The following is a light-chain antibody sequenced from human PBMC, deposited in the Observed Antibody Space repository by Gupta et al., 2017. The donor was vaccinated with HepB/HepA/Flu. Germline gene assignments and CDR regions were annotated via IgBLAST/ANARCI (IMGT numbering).Light chain of an antibody. CDR1: WSNIGDNT. V-gene: IGLV1-36*01. J-gene: IGLJ3*02. CDR3: AAWDDSLNGLV. Sequence: QSVVTQPPSVSEAPRQRVTISCSGSWSNIGDNTVNWYQQPPGKAPKLLIYYDDLRPSGVPARFSGSKSVTSASVTSSWLQAEDEADYYCAAWDDSLNGLVFGGGTKLTVL. CDR2: YDD.